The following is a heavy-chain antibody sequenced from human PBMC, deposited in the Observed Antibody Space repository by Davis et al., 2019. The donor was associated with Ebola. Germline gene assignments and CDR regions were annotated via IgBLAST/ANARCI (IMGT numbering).Heavy chain of an antibody. CDR1: GYTFTSYY. CDR3: ARDKQLGDYYYYGMDV. CDR2: INPSGGST. Sequence: ASVKVSCKASGYTFTSYYMHWVRQAPGQGLEWMGIINPSGGSTSYAQKFQGRVTMTRDTSISTAYMELSRLRSDDTAVYYCARDKQLGDYYYYGMDVWGRGTTVTVSS. D-gene: IGHD6-6*01. J-gene: IGHJ6*02. V-gene: IGHV1-46*01.